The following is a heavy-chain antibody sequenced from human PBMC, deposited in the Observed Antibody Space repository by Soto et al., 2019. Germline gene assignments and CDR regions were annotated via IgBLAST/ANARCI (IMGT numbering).Heavy chain of an antibody. CDR3: ARDWGVHAFDI. CDR2: INHSGST. D-gene: IGHD3-10*01. V-gene: IGHV4-34*01. Sequence: SETLSLTCAVYGGSFSGYYWSWIRQPPGKGLEWIGEINHSGSTNYNPSLKSRVTISVDTSKNQFSLKLSSVTAADTAVYYCARDWGVHAFDIWGQGTMVTVSS. CDR1: GGSFSGYY. J-gene: IGHJ3*02.